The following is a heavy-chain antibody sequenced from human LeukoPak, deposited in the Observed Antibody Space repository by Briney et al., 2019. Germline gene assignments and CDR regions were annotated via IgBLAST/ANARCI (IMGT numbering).Heavy chain of an antibody. D-gene: IGHD3-3*01. CDR1: GFTFSSYA. Sequence: GSLRLSCAASGFTFSSYAMHWVRQAPGKGLDWVAVISYDGSNKYYADSVKGRFTISRDNSKNTLYLQMNSLRAEDTAVYYCAREPILLTIFGVVTDYWGQGTLVTVSS. J-gene: IGHJ4*02. CDR3: AREPILLTIFGVVTDY. V-gene: IGHV3-30-3*01. CDR2: ISYDGSNK.